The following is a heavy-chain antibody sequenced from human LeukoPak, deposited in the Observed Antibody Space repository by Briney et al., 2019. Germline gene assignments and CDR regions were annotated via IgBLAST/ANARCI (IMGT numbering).Heavy chain of an antibody. Sequence: GESLKISCKGSGYSVTRYWIGWVRQMPGKGLEWMGIIYPADSDTRYSPSFQGQVTISADESISTAYLQWSSLKASDTAMYYCARPRRGMLRGDYFDSWGQGTLVTVSS. J-gene: IGHJ4*02. CDR2: IYPADSDT. CDR3: ARPRRGMLRGDYFDS. CDR1: GYSVTRYW. V-gene: IGHV5-51*01. D-gene: IGHD3-10*01.